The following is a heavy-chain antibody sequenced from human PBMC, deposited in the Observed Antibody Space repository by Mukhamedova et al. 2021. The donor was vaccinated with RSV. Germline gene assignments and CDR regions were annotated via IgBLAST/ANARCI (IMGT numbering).Heavy chain of an antibody. Sequence: VSDMSGSGSYTNYADSVKGRFTISRDNAKSSLYLHMNSLRAEDTAVYYCARYYDFWNVYPFDSWGQGTLVTVSS. CDR3: ARYYDFWNVYPFDS. D-gene: IGHD3-3*01. V-gene: IGHV3-11*06. CDR2: MSGSGSYT. J-gene: IGHJ4*02.